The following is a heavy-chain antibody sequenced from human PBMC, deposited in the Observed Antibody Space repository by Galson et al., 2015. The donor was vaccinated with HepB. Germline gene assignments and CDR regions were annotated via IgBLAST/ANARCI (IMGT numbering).Heavy chain of an antibody. J-gene: IGHJ4*02. D-gene: IGHD6-13*01. V-gene: IGHV3-11*06. CDR3: ARELRTAAGTFPDY. CDR2: ISSDSSYT. CDR1: GFIFSDYY. Sequence: SLRLSCAASGFIFSDYYMSWIRQAPGEGLKWVSYISSDSSYTKYADAVKGRFTISRDNAQNSLYLQMNSLRGEDRATYYCARELRTAAGTFPDYWGQGTLVTVSS.